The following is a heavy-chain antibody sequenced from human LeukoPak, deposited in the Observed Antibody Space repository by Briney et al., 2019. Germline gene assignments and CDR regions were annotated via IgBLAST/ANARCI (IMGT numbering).Heavy chain of an antibody. CDR1: GGSISSYY. D-gene: IGHD5-24*01. CDR2: IYYSGST. J-gene: IGHJ4*02. CDR3: ARHRSGWLQSSFDY. V-gene: IGHV4-59*08. Sequence: SETLSLTCTVSGGSISSYYWSWIRQPPGKGLEWIGYIYYSGSTNYKPSLKSRVTISVETSKNQFSLKLGSVTAADTAVYYCARHRSGWLQSSFDYWGQGTLVTVSS.